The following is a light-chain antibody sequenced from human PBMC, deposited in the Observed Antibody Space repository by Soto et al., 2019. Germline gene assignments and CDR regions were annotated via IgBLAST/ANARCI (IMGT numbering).Light chain of an antibody. CDR2: AAS. CDR3: QQSYSAPRT. V-gene: IGKV1-39*01. J-gene: IGKJ2*01. CDR1: QSISSY. Sequence: DIHMSQSPASLSASVGDRVTITCRASQSISSYLNWYQQKPGKAPKLLIYAASSLQGGVPSRFSGSGSETGFTLTISCLQPEDFATYYCQQSYSAPRTFGQGTKVDI.